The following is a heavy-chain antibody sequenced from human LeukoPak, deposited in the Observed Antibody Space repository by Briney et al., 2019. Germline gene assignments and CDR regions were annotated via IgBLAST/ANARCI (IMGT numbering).Heavy chain of an antibody. CDR1: GFPFNSFG. D-gene: IGHD2-15*01. J-gene: IGHJ4*02. V-gene: IGHV3-30*02. CDR2: IWYDGSNK. CDR3: AKVSAAGSGGFSY. Sequence: GGPLRLSCAASGFPFNSFGVLGPPQAPGRGVEGVAFIWYDGSNKYYADSVKGRFTISRDNSKNALYLQMNSLRAEDTAVYYCAKVSAAGSGGFSYWGQGTLVTVSS.